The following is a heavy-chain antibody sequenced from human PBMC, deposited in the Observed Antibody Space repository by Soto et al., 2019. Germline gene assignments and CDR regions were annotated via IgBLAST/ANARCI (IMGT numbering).Heavy chain of an antibody. CDR1: GGSISSGAHY. CDR3: ARTTGGLTAESFDF. CDR2: IYHSGST. Sequence: QVQLQESGPGLVKPAQTLSLTCIASGGSISSGAHYWSWIRQHPGKGLEGLGYIYHSGSTYYNPSLKSRLSRSVDTSQNQFPLRLTSVTAADTALYFCARTTGGLTAESFDFWGLGILVTVPS. D-gene: IGHD1-1*01. J-gene: IGHJ4*02. V-gene: IGHV4-31*03.